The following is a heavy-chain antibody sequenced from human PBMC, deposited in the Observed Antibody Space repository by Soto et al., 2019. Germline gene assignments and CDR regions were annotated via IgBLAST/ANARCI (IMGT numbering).Heavy chain of an antibody. J-gene: IGHJ3*02. CDR1: GYRFTSYG. CDR3: AKDRRLGQAQFCDDAFDI. CDR2: ISAYSGNT. Sequence: QVQVVQSGAEVKKPGASVKVSCKTSGYRFTSYGIGWVRQVPGQGLEWMGWISAYSGNTNYAQTFQGRVTLTTDISTSTVYMELRSLRSDDTAVYYCAKDRRLGQAQFCDDAFDIWGQGTLVSVS. V-gene: IGHV1-18*01. D-gene: IGHD1-26*01.